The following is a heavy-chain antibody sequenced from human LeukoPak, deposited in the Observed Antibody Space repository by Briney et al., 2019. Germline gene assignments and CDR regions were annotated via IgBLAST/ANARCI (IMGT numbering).Heavy chain of an antibody. CDR1: GGSISSSNW. Sequence: PSGTLSLTCAVSGGSISSSNWWSWVRQPPGKGLEWIGEIYHSGSTNYSPSLKSRVTISLDTSKNQFSLKLSSVTAADTAVYYCARLTWELPPGGLYYNYYIDVWDKGATVTVSS. CDR2: IYHSGST. V-gene: IGHV4-4*02. J-gene: IGHJ6*03. D-gene: IGHD1-7*01. CDR3: ARLTWELPPGGLYYNYYIDV.